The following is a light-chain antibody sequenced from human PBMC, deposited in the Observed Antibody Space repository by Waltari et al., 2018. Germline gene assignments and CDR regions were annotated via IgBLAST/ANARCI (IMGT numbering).Light chain of an antibody. J-gene: IGLJ1*01. CDR1: SRDVGNYNY. CDR2: DVD. V-gene: IGLV2-11*01. Sequence: QSALTQPRSVSGSPGQSVTISCTGTSRDVGNYNYVSWYQQFSGKAPQLIIYDVDKRPSGVPDRFHGSKSGNPASRTVSGLRAEDEADCYCYSSDSTGLRVFGGGTTVVVL. CDR3: YSSDSTGLRV.